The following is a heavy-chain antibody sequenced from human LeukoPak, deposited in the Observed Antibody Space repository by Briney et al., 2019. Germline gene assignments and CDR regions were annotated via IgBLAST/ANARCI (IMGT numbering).Heavy chain of an antibody. J-gene: IGHJ4*02. CDR3: AKAQDFYDTNGPIDF. D-gene: IGHD3-22*01. Sequence: GGSLRLSCAASGFTFSSYAMNWVRQAPGKGLEWVSSIGGSGGSTSYADSVKGRFTVSRDDSKNTLSLQMDSLTAEDTAMYYCAKAQDFYDTNGPIDFWGQGTQVIVSS. V-gene: IGHV3-23*01. CDR2: IGGSGGST. CDR1: GFTFSSYA.